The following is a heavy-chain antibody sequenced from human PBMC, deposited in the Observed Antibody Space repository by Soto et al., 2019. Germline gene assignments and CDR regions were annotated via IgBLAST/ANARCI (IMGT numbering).Heavy chain of an antibody. CDR1: GGSISSGDYY. V-gene: IGHV4-30-4*01. Sequence: PSETLSLTCTVSGGSISSGDYYWSWIRQPPGKGLEWIGYIYYSGSTYYNPSLKSRVTISVDTSKNQFSLKLSSVTAADTAVYYCARRGNGYYYYYGMDVWGQGTTVTVSS. CDR2: IYYSGST. J-gene: IGHJ6*02. CDR3: ARRGNGYYYYYGMDV. D-gene: IGHD4-4*01.